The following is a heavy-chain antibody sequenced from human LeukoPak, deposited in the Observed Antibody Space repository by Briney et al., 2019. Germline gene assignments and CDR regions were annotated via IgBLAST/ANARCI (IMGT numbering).Heavy chain of an antibody. J-gene: IGHJ4*02. CDR3: AKDRRVIYNSVWRPFDY. V-gene: IGHV3-23*01. D-gene: IGHD6-19*01. Sequence: QSGGSLRLSCAASGFTFRIYARNWVRQAPGKGLEWVSAISGSGSSTYYADSVRGRFTVSRDNSKNTLYLQMNSLRADDTAVYYCAKDRRVIYNSVWRPFDYWGQGTLVTVSS. CDR2: ISGSGSST. CDR1: GFTFRIYA.